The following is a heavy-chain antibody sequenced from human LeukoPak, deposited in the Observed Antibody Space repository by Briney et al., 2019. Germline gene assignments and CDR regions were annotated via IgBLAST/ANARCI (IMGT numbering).Heavy chain of an antibody. CDR3: AREDDSWGPNNLDL. D-gene: IGHD7-27*01. V-gene: IGHV3-48*02. CDR1: AFTFSEYS. J-gene: IGHJ3*01. Sequence: PGGSLRLSCAASAFTFSEYSMNWVRRAPGKGLEWISYIDTSSSTMYYADSVMGRFTISRDNAKESLYLQMNSLRDEDTAVYYCAREDDSWGPNNLDLWGQGTMVTVSS. CDR2: IDTSSSTM.